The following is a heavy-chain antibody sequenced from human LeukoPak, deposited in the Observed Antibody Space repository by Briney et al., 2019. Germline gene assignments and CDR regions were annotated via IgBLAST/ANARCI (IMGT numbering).Heavy chain of an antibody. D-gene: IGHD1-26*01. J-gene: IGHJ4*02. CDR1: SGSISGYY. Sequence: SETLSLTCTVSSGSISGYYWSWIRQPPGKGLEWIGYIYYSGSTNYNPSLKSRVTISVDTSKNQFSLKLSSVTAADTAVYYCARRLGRVRYSGSYSGYYFDYWGQGTLVTVSS. V-gene: IGHV4-59*12. CDR3: ARRLGRVRYSGSYSGYYFDY. CDR2: IYYSGST.